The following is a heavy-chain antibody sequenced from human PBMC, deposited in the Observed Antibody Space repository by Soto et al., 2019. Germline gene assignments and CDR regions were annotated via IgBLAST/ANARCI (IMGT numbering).Heavy chain of an antibody. D-gene: IGHD4-17*01. CDR1: GGTFSSDA. V-gene: IGHV1-69*01. Sequence: QVQLVQSGAEVKKPGSSVKVSCKASGGTFSSDAISWVRQAPGQGHEWMGGIIPIFGTANYAQKFQGRVTITADESTSTAYMELSSLRSEDTAVYYCAIRGDMTTVTTWYFDYWGQGTLVTVSS. CDR2: IIPIFGTA. J-gene: IGHJ4*02. CDR3: AIRGDMTTVTTWYFDY.